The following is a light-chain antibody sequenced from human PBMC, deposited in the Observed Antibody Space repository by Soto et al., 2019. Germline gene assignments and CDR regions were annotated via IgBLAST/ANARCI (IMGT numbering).Light chain of an antibody. J-gene: IGLJ2*01. CDR3: TATDDRLTGPV. Sequence: QSVVTRAHSGYRTPGQRVSISCTGDSSSIERNTVSWYQQLPGMAPKLLIYLNSRRPSGVPDRFSGSKSGTSASLAISGLRSEDEADCYCTATDDRLTGPVFAGGTK. V-gene: IGLV1-44*01. CDR2: LNS. CDR1: SSSIERNT.